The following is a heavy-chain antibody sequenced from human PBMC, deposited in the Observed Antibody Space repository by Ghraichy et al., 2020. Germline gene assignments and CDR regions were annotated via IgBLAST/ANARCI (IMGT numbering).Heavy chain of an antibody. CDR2: IYTGGST. V-gene: IGHV3-66*01. D-gene: IGHD5-12*01. J-gene: IGHJ4*02. Sequence: GGSLRLSCAVSGVTVSSKFMSWVRQAPGKGLEWVSVIYTGGSTHYADSVKGRFTISRDNSKNMLYLQMESLRAEDTAVYYCGRGSVVATAPEYWGQGTLVTVSS. CDR1: GVTVSSKF. CDR3: GRGSVVATAPEY.